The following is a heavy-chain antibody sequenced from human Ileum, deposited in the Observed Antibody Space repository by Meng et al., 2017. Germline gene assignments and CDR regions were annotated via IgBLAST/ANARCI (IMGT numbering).Heavy chain of an antibody. D-gene: IGHD4-23*01. CDR2: IYHSGST. J-gene: IGHJ4*02. Sequence: RLQESGRARVKPSGTLCLPCAVSGGSISSSNGWSWGRQPPGKGLEWIGEIYHSGSTNYNPSLKSRVTISVDKSKNQFSLKLSSVTAADTAVYYCARYILRWGYYFDYWGQGTLVTVSS. CDR1: GGSISSSNG. CDR3: ARYILRWGYYFDY. V-gene: IGHV4-4*02.